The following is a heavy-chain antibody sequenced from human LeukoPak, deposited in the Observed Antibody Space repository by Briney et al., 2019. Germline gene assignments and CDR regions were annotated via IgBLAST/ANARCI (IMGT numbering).Heavy chain of an antibody. D-gene: IGHD3-16*01. Sequence: PSETLSLTCTVSGGSISSYYWSWIRQPAGKGLEWIGRVYSSGSTNYNPSLRSRVTMSEDTSKNQVSLKLSSVTAADTAVYYCARDGEYVWGTYPLYWGQGTLVTVSS. CDR2: VYSSGST. V-gene: IGHV4-4*07. CDR1: GGSISSYY. J-gene: IGHJ4*02. CDR3: ARDGEYVWGTYPLY.